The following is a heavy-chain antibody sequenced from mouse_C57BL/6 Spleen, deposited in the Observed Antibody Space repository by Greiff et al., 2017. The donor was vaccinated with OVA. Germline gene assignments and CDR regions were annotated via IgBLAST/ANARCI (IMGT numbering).Heavy chain of an antibody. J-gene: IGHJ4*01. CDR3: EREGGLRLVMDY. CDR1: GYTFTSYW. CDR2: IDPSDSYT. D-gene: IGHD2-4*01. Sequence: QVQLQQPGAELVKPGASVKLSCKASGYTFTSYWMQWVKQRPGQGLEWIGEIDPSDSYTNYNQKFKGKATLTVDTSSRTAYMQLSSLTSEDSAVYYCEREGGLRLVMDYWGQGTSVTVSA. V-gene: IGHV1-50*01.